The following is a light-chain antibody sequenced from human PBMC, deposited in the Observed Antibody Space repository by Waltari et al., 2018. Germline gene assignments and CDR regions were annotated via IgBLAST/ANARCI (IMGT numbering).Light chain of an antibody. J-gene: IGLJ3*02. V-gene: IGLV1-40*01. CDR3: QSYDSSLRSSV. CDR1: SSNIGAPYD. Sequence: QSVLTQPPSVSGAPGQRVTISSTGTSSNIGAPYDVHGYQQRPGTAPKLLIYDNINRPSGVPDRFSGSKSGTSASLAISGLQADDEADYYCQSYDSSLRSSVFGGGTRLTVL. CDR2: DNI.